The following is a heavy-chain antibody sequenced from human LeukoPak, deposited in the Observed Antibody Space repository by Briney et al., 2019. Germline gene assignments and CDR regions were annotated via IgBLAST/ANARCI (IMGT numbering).Heavy chain of an antibody. Sequence: PGGSLRLSCSASGFTFSNYGMSWVRQAPGEGLEWVSGIHGSSGSTYYADSVKGRFTISRDNSKNTLYLQMNSLRAEDTAVYYCAKASVAAPPIWGQGTLVTVSS. J-gene: IGHJ4*02. V-gene: IGHV3-23*01. D-gene: IGHD2-15*01. CDR1: GFTFSNYG. CDR3: AKASVAAPPI. CDR2: IHGSSGST.